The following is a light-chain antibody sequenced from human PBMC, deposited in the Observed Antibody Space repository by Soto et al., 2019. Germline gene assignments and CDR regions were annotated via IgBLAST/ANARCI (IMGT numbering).Light chain of an antibody. CDR1: QSVSSNN. CDR2: GAS. J-gene: IGKJ4*01. V-gene: IGKV3-20*01. CDR3: QQYGTSFLT. Sequence: EIVLTQSPGTLSLSPGERATLSCRASQSVSSNNLAWYQQRPGQAPRLLIYGASRRATGIPDRFGGSGSGTDFTLTISRLEPEDFAVYYCQQYGTSFLTFGGGTKVDIK.